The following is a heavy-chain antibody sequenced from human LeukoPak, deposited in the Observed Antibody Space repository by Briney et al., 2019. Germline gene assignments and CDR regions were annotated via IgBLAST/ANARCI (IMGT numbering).Heavy chain of an antibody. CDR2: IYTSGST. CDR1: GGSISSGSYY. CDR3: ASSPPPTYYYGSGSYYLH. J-gene: IGHJ1*01. Sequence: SETLSLTCTVSGGSISSGSYYWSWIRQPAGKGLEWIGRIYTSGSTNYNPSLKSRVTISVDTSKNQFSLKLSSVTAADTAVYHCASSPPPTYYYGSGSYYLHWGQGTLVTVSS. D-gene: IGHD3-10*01. V-gene: IGHV4-61*02.